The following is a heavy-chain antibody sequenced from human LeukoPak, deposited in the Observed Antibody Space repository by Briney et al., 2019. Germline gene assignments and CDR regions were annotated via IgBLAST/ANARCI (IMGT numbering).Heavy chain of an antibody. CDR3: ASHRFDWLLLAYFQH. D-gene: IGHD3-22*01. CDR2: IYYSGST. V-gene: IGHV4-59*05. J-gene: IGHJ1*01. CDR1: GGSISSYY. Sequence: PSETLSLTCTVSGGSISSYYWSWIRQPAGKGLEWIGSIYYSGSTYYNPSLKSRVTISVDTSKNQFSLKLSSVTAADTAVYYCASHRFDWLLLAYFQHWGQGTLVTVSS.